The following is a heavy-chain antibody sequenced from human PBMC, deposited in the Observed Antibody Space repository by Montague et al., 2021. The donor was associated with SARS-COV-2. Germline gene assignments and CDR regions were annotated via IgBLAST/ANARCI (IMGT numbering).Heavy chain of an antibody. D-gene: IGHD6-13*01. CDR1: GGSISSSSYY. Sequence: SETLSLTCTVSGGSISSSSYYWGWIRQPPGKGLEWIGSIYYSGSTYYNPSLKSRVTISVDTSKNQFFLKLSSVTAADTAVYYCASEGVEYSSSWYARYYYYGMDVWGQGTTVTVSS. J-gene: IGHJ6*02. CDR3: ASEGVEYSSSWYARYYYYGMDV. V-gene: IGHV4-39*01. CDR2: IYYSGST.